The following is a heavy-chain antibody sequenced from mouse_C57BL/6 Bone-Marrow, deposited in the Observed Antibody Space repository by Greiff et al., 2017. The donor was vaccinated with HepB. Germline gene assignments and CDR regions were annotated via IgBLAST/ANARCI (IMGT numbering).Heavy chain of an antibody. CDR2: IYPRSGNT. CDR1: GYTFTSYG. V-gene: IGHV1-81*01. CDR3: ARRYYGPGDY. D-gene: IGHD1-1*01. Sequence: VKLMESGAELARPGASVKLSCKASGYTFTSYGISWVKQRTGQGLEWIGEIYPRSGNTYYNEKFKGKATLTADKSSSTAYMELRSLTSEDSAVYFCARRYYGPGDYWGQGTTLTVSS. J-gene: IGHJ2*01.